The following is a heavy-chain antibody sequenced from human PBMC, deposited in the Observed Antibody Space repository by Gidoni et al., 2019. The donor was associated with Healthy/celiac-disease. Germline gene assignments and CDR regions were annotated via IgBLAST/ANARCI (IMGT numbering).Heavy chain of an antibody. D-gene: IGHD6-19*01. CDR2: SSWNSGSI. CDR3: AKGMGIAVAGTLGY. Sequence: EVQLVASGGGLVQTGRSLRLPCAASGLPFVDYAMHWVRQAPGKGVGLVSGSSWNSGSIDDADSVKGRFTISRDNAKNSLYLQMNSLRAEDTALYYCAKGMGIAVAGTLGYWGQGTLVTVSS. V-gene: IGHV3-9*01. CDR1: GLPFVDYA. J-gene: IGHJ4*02.